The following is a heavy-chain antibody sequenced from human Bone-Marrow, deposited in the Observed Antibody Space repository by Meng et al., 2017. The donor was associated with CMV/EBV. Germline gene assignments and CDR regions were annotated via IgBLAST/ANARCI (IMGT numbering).Heavy chain of an antibody. CDR2: ISGSGSHA. J-gene: IGHJ6*02. CDR3: ASSGYMYYYYGMDV. V-gene: IGHV3-21*01. D-gene: IGHD6-13*01. CDR1: GFTFSSYS. Sequence: GGSLRLSCAASGFTFSSYSMNWVRQAPGKGLEWVSSISGSGSHAYYADSVKGRFTMSRDNAKNSLYLQMNSLRAEDTAVYYCASSGYMYYYYGMDVWGQGTTVTVSS.